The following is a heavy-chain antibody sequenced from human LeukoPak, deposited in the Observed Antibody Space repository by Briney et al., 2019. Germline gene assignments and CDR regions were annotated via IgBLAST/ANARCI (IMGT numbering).Heavy chain of an antibody. J-gene: IGHJ4*02. Sequence: GGSLRLSCAASGFSFSNCAMTWVRQVPGKGLEWVSSISDSAGATYYADSVRGRFTISRDNSGSTLYLQMNSLRADDTAVYYCAKGGSTAWTAVDYWGQGTLVTVSS. CDR1: GFSFSNCA. V-gene: IGHV3-23*01. D-gene: IGHD2-2*01. CDR3: AKGGSTAWTAVDY. CDR2: ISDSAGAT.